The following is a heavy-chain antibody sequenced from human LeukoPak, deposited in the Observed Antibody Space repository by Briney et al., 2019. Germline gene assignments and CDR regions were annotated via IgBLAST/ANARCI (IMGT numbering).Heavy chain of an antibody. V-gene: IGHV3-23*01. Sequence: GGSLLLSCAASGFTFSSYAMSWVRPAPGKGLEWVSAISGSGGSTYYADSVKGRFTISRDNSKNTLYLQMNSLRAEDTAVYYCAKDPSMGYSSSYFDYWGQGTLVTVSS. CDR1: GFTFSSYA. D-gene: IGHD6-13*01. J-gene: IGHJ4*02. CDR2: ISGSGGST. CDR3: AKDPSMGYSSSYFDY.